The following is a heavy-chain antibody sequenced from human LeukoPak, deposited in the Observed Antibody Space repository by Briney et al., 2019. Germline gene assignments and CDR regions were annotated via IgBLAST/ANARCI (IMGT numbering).Heavy chain of an antibody. CDR1: GFTFTNHW. V-gene: IGHV3-7*04. CDR2: INQDGSET. J-gene: IGHJ4*02. D-gene: IGHD6-13*01. CDR3: ARDRRAVALGF. Sequence: PGGSVRLSCAPSGFTFTNHWMNWVRQPPGEGLEWVANINQDGSETYFVDSVNGRFTVSRDNAKSSLYLQMNGLRAEDTAVYYCARDRRAVALGFWGQGTLVTVSS.